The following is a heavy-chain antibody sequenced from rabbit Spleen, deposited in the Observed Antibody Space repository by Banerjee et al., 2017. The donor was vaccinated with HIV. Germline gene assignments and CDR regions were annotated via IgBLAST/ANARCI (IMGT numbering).Heavy chain of an antibody. Sequence: QSLEESGGDLVKPGASLTLTCTASGFSFSSSDYMCWVRQAPGKGLEWIACIYTDSGATYYANWAKGRFTISKTSSTTVTLQMTSLTVADTATYFCARDTSSSFSSYGMDLWGPGTLVTVS. J-gene: IGHJ6*01. V-gene: IGHV1S40*01. D-gene: IGHD1-1*01. CDR2: IYTDSGAT. CDR3: ARDTSSSFSSYGMDL. CDR1: GFSFSSSDY.